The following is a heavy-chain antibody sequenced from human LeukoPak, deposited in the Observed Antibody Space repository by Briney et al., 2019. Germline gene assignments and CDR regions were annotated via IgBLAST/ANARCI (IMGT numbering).Heavy chain of an antibody. CDR2: INPKNGAT. J-gene: IGHJ6*02. V-gene: IGHV1-2*02. CDR1: GYPFTDNY. Sequence: ASVKVSCKASGYPFTDNYLHWVRQAPGQGLEWMGWINPKNGATNYVQEFHGRVTMTRDTSINTAYMELRRLTSDDTAVYFCARGQFQPGVVVTANPHYYFGMDVWGQGTTVTVSS. CDR3: ARGQFQPGVVVTANPHYYFGMDV. D-gene: IGHD2-21*02.